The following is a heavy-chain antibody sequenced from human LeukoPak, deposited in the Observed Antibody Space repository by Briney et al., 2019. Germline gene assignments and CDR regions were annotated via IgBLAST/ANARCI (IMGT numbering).Heavy chain of an antibody. D-gene: IGHD5-24*01. CDR3: ARVGSRWLQLSEAIFDY. J-gene: IGHJ4*02. V-gene: IGHV1-69*01. CDR1: GGTFSSYA. CDR2: IIPIFGTA. Sequence: ASVKVSCKASGGTFSSYAISWVRQAPGQGLEWMGGIIPIFGTANYAQKFQGRVTITADESTSTAYMELSSLRSEDTAVYYCARVGSRWLQLSEAIFDYWGQGTLVTVSS.